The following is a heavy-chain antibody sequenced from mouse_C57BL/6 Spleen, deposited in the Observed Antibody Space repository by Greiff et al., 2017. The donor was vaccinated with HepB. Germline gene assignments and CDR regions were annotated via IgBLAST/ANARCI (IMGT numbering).Heavy chain of an antibody. CDR1: GYTFTSYW. CDR2: IYPSDSET. J-gene: IGHJ4*01. V-gene: IGHV1-61*01. Sequence: VQLQQPGAELVRPGSSVKLSCKASGYTFTSYWMDWVKQRPGQGLEWIGNIYPSDSETHYNQKFKDKATLTVDKSSSTAYMQLSSLTSEDSAVYYWARRGILYYGNYEAMDYWGQGTSVTVSS. CDR3: ARRGILYYGNYEAMDY. D-gene: IGHD2-1*01.